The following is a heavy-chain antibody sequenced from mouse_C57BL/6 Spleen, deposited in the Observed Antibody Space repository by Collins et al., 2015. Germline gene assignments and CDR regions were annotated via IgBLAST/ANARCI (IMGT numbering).Heavy chain of an antibody. CDR2: IYPGDGDT. V-gene: IGHV1-82*01. Sequence: QVQLQQSGPELVKPGASVKISCKASGYAFSSSWMNWVKQRPGQGLEWIGRIYPGDGDTNYNGKFKGKATLTTDKSSSTAYVQLSSLTSVDSAVYFCARDYYGSSSFAYWGQGTLATVSA. CDR1: GYAFSSSW. J-gene: IGHJ3*01. D-gene: IGHD1-1*01. CDR3: ARDYYGSSSFAY.